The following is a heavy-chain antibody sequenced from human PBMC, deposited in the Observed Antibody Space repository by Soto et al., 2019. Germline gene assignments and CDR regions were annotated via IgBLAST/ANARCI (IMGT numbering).Heavy chain of an antibody. CDR1: GFTFSSYW. V-gene: IGHV3-7*01. J-gene: IGHJ4*02. CDR2: INQDGSEK. D-gene: IGHD3-22*01. Sequence: GGSLRLSCAASGFTFSSYWMSWVRQAPGKGLQWVANINQDGSEKYYVDSVKGRFTISRDNAKNSLHLQMNSLRADDTAVYYCARGGPNSLMVVFDFDYWGQGTLVTVSS. CDR3: ARGGPNSLMVVFDFDY.